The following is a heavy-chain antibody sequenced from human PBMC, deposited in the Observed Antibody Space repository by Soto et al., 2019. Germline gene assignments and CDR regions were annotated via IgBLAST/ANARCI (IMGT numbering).Heavy chain of an antibody. CDR2: IYYGGNT. CDR1: GGSIRSSGYY. Sequence: SETLSLTCAVSGGSIRSSGYYWGWIRQPPGKGLEWIGNIYYGGNTYYNPSLESRVTISVDMSKNQFSLQLGSVTAADTAVYYCARMVRGSITYYDYWGQGTLVTVSS. V-gene: IGHV4-39*01. J-gene: IGHJ4*02. CDR3: ARMVRGSITYYDY. D-gene: IGHD3-3*01.